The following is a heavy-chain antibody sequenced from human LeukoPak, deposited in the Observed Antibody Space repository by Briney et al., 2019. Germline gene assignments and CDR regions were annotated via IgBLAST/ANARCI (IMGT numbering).Heavy chain of an antibody. Sequence: GGSLRLSCAASRFTFDEYGMSWVRQAPGKGLEWVSVIYSDSKTYYADSVKGRFTISRDNSKNTVYLQMNSLRAEDTAVYYCARHTWDIWGQGTMVTVSS. V-gene: IGHV3-66*04. J-gene: IGHJ3*02. CDR2: IYSDSKT. CDR1: RFTFDEYG. CDR3: ARHTWDI.